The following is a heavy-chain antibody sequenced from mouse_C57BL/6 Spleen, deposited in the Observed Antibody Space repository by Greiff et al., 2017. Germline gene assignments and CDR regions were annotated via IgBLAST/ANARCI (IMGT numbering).Heavy chain of an antibody. CDR1: GFTFSSYA. CDR3: ASERHYYGSSYYAMDY. V-gene: IGHV5-4*03. CDR2: ISDGGSYT. D-gene: IGHD1-1*01. J-gene: IGHJ4*01. Sequence: EVMLVESGGGLVKPGGSLKLSCAASGFTFSSYAMSWVRQTPEKRLEWVATISDGGSYTYYPDNVKGRFTISRDNAKNNLYLQMSHLKSEDTAMYYCASERHYYGSSYYAMDYWGQGTSVTVSS.